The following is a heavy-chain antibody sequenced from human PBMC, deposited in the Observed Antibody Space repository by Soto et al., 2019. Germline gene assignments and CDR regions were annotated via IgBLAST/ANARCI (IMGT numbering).Heavy chain of an antibody. J-gene: IGHJ3*02. CDR1: GGSFSGYY. Sequence: PSETLSLTCAVYGGSFSGYYWSWIREPPGNGLEWIGDINHSGSTNYNPYLKSRVTISVDTSKNQFSLKLSSMTAADTAVYYCASLRSVTATPGGNAFDIWGQGKMVT. CDR2: INHSGST. V-gene: IGHV4-34*01. D-gene: IGHD2-21*02. CDR3: ASLRSVTATPGGNAFDI.